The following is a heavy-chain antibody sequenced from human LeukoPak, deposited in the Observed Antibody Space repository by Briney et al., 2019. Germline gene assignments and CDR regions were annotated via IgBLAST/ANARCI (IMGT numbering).Heavy chain of an antibody. CDR3: AMRGSMTPRDY. D-gene: IGHD3-16*01. CDR2: ISDGGSFT. Sequence: PGGSLRLSCAASGFTFSDYGMTWVRQAPGKGLEWVSTISDGGSFTYYADSVKGRFTISRDNSKNTLYLQMNSLRAEDTAVYYCAMRGSMTPRDYWGQGTLVTVSS. J-gene: IGHJ4*02. V-gene: IGHV3-23*01. CDR1: GFTFSDYG.